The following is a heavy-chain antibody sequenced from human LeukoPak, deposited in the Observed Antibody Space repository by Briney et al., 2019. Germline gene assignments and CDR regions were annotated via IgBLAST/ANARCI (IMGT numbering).Heavy chain of an antibody. CDR3: AIQMTMIVVVPYFDY. J-gene: IGHJ4*02. V-gene: IGHV3-11*04. CDR2: ISSSGSTQ. Sequence: PGGSLRLSCAASGFTFSDYYMSWIRQAPGKGLEWISYISSSGSTQYYADSVKGRFTISRDNAKSSLYLQVNSLRAEDTAVYYCAIQMTMIVVVPYFDYWGQGTLVTVSS. CDR1: GFTFSDYY. D-gene: IGHD3-22*01.